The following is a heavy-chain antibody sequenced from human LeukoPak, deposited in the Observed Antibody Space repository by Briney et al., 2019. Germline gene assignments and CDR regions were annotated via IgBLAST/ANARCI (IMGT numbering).Heavy chain of an antibody. D-gene: IGHD1-1*01. CDR2: IKQDGSEK. Sequence: GGSLRLSCAASGFAFSNYWMTWVRQAPGKGLEWVANIKQDGSEKYHVESAQGRFIISRDNARASLYLQMNRLRLEDTAVYYCARSGPNDVQIKTRTYDYWGRGTLVIVSS. V-gene: IGHV3-7*01. CDR3: ARSGPNDVQIKTRTYDY. CDR1: GFAFSNYW. J-gene: IGHJ4*02.